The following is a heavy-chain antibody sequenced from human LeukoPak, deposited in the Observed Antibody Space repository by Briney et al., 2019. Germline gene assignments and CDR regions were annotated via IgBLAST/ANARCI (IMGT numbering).Heavy chain of an antibody. J-gene: IGHJ6*03. D-gene: IGHD3-10*02. V-gene: IGHV1-69*06. CDR1: GGTFSSYA. CDR3: ARDGAMFHYYMDV. Sequence: ASVKVSCKASGGTFSSYAISWVRQAPGQGLEWMGGIIPIFGTANYAQKFQGRVTITADKSTSTAYMELSGLRSEDTAVYYCARDGAMFHYYMDVWGKGTTVTVSS. CDR2: IIPIFGTA.